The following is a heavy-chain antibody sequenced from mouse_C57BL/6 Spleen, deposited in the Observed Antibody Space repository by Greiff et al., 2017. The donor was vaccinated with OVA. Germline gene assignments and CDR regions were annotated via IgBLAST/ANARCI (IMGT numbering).Heavy chain of an antibody. V-gene: IGHV1-42*01. Sequence: EVQLQQSGPELVKPGASVKISCKASGYSFTGYYMNWVKQSPEKRLEWIGEINPSTGGTTYNQKFKAKATLTVDKSSSTAYMQLKSLTSEDCAVYYCARGGSWFAYWGQGTLVTVSA. CDR1: GYSFTGYY. CDR2: INPSTGGT. J-gene: IGHJ3*01. CDR3: ARGGSWFAY.